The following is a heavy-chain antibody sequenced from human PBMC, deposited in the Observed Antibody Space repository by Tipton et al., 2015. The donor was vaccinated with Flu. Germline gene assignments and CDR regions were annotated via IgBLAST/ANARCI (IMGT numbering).Heavy chain of an antibody. Sequence: QLVQSGAEVKKPGASVKVSCKASGYTFTTYGISWVRQAPGQGLEWMGWISGYNGDIKYGEKFQGRVTMTTEGSTSTAFMELRSLTSDDTAVYFCARDGGYGSGTYRFDYWGQGTLVTVSS. CDR3: ARDGGYGSGTYRFDY. CDR2: ISGYNGDI. J-gene: IGHJ4*02. V-gene: IGHV1-18*01. CDR1: GYTFTTYG. D-gene: IGHD3-10*01.